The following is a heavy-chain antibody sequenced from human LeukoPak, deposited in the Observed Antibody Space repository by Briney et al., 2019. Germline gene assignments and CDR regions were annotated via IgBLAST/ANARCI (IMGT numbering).Heavy chain of an antibody. CDR3: ARDRRRITMVRGVIEAWFDP. D-gene: IGHD3-10*01. J-gene: IGHJ5*02. Sequence: SETLSLTCTVSDGSISSYYWSWIRQPSGKGLEWIGYIYYSGSTNYNPSLKSRVTISVDTSKNQFSLKLSSVTAADTAVYYCARDRRRITMVRGVIEAWFDPWGQGTLVTVSS. V-gene: IGHV4-59*01. CDR1: DGSISSYY. CDR2: IYYSGST.